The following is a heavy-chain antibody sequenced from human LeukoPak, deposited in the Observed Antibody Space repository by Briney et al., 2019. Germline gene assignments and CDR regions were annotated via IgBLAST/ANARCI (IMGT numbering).Heavy chain of an antibody. Sequence: GGSLRLSCTVSGFTVSSNSMSWVRQAPGKGLEWVSFIYSDNTHYSDSVKARFTISRDNSKNTLYLQMNSLRAEDTAVYYCARVEYDGSGRHFDYWGQGTLVTVSS. J-gene: IGHJ4*02. CDR3: ARVEYDGSGRHFDY. V-gene: IGHV3-53*01. CDR2: IYSDNT. D-gene: IGHD3-10*01. CDR1: GFTVSSNS.